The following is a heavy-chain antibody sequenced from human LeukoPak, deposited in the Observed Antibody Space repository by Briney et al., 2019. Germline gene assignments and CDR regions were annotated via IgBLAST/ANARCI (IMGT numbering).Heavy chain of an antibody. D-gene: IGHD3-3*01. CDR2: MSYDGANI. Sequence: GRSLRLSCAASGFTFSTYNIHWVRQAPGKGLEWVAVMSYDGANIYYADSVKGRSTISRDNSKNTVYLQMNSLRAEDTALYYCARVHYDFWSGYYRYFDYWGQGTLVTVSS. CDR1: GFTFSTYN. CDR3: ARVHYDFWSGYYRYFDY. J-gene: IGHJ4*02. V-gene: IGHV3-30-3*01.